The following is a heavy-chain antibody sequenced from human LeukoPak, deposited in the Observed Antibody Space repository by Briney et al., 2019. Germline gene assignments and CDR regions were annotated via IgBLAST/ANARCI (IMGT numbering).Heavy chain of an antibody. D-gene: IGHD2-8*01. V-gene: IGHV3-23*01. J-gene: IGHJ4*02. CDR1: GFSFSSFA. Sequence: PGGSLRLSCVDSGFSFSSFAMSWVRQAPGKGLEWVSTVSGGGAYTYYADSAKGRFTVSRDDSKSMHFLQMNTLRPEDTALYFCAKRITVSAGYELDSWGQGTLVTVSS. CDR2: VSGGGAYT. CDR3: AKRITVSAGYELDS.